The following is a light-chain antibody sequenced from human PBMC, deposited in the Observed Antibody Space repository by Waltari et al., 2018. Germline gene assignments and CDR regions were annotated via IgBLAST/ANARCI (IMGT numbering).Light chain of an antibody. CDR1: QSVSSSY. Sequence: CRASQSVSSSYLAWYQQKPGQAPRLLIYGAASRATGIPDRFSGSGSGTDFTLTISRLEPEDFAVYYCQQYGSSPFTFGPGTKVDIK. J-gene: IGKJ3*01. CDR3: QQYGSSPFT. CDR2: GAA. V-gene: IGKV3-20*01.